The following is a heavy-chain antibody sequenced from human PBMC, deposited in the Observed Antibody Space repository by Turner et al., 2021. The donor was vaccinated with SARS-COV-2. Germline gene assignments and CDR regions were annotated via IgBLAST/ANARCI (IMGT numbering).Heavy chain of an antibody. CDR2: NYSGGST. Sequence: EVQLVESGGGLIQPGGSLRLSCAAAGFTVSSNYMSWVRQAPGKGLEWVSVNYSGGSTYYADSVKGRFTISRDNSKNTLYLQMNSLRAEDTAVYYCARGYSSGWYQRGAFDIWGQGTMVTVSS. CDR3: ARGYSSGWYQRGAFDI. V-gene: IGHV3-53*01. D-gene: IGHD6-19*01. J-gene: IGHJ3*02. CDR1: GFTVSSNY.